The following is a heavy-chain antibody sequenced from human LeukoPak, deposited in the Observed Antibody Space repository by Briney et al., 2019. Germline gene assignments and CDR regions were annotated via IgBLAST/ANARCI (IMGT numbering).Heavy chain of an antibody. J-gene: IGHJ1*01. CDR3: ALGSSSTGYYEH. CDR2: IHYTGSA. CDR1: GGSITSSNYY. V-gene: IGHV4-39*01. D-gene: IGHD3-22*01. Sequence: KPSETLSLTCTVSGGSITSSNYYWAWIRQPPGKGLEWIASIHYTGSAYYSPSLKSRVTISVDMSQSQFSLKVTSVTAADTAVYYCALGSSSTGYYEHWCQRILVTVSS.